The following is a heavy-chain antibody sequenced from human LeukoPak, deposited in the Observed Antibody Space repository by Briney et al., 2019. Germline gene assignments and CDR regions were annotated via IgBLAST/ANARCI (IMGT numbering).Heavy chain of an antibody. CDR2: IYISGTT. CDR3: ARVSDFGYY. CDR1: GGSISTYY. J-gene: IGHJ4*02. D-gene: IGHD4-17*01. Sequence: PSETLSLTCAVSGGSISTYYCSWIRQPPGKGLEWIGYIYISGTTNYNPSLKSRVTMSVDTSKNQLSMKLSSVTAADTTVYYCARVSDFGYYWGQGTLVTVSS. V-gene: IGHV4-59*01.